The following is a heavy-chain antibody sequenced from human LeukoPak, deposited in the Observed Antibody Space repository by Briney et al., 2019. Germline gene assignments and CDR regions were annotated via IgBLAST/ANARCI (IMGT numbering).Heavy chain of an antibody. V-gene: IGHV3-30*02. Sequence: PGGSLRLSCAASGFPLNSYGTHWVRQAPGKGLEWVAFIRNDGGNKYSADSVKGRFTISRDNSKNTLYLQMNSLRRENTAVYYCAKDPTYYYDSSGPDYWGQGTLVTVSS. CDR1: GFPLNSYG. J-gene: IGHJ4*02. D-gene: IGHD3-22*01. CDR2: IRNDGGNK. CDR3: AKDPTYYYDSSGPDY.